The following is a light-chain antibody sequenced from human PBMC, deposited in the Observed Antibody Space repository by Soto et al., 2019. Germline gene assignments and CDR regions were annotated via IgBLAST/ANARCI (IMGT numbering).Light chain of an antibody. CDR2: AAS. CDR1: QSISSY. CDR3: QQSYSTRYT. J-gene: IGKJ2*01. Sequence: DIQMTQSPSSLSASVGDRVTITCRASQSISSYLNWYQQNPGKAPKLLIYAASSLRSGVPSRFSGRVSGTDFTLTISSLQPEDFATYYWQQSYSTRYTFGQGNKLEIK. V-gene: IGKV1-39*01.